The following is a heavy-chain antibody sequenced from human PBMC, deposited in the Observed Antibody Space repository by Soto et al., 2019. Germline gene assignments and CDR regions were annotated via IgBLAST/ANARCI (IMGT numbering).Heavy chain of an antibody. CDR1: GGSISSYY. D-gene: IGHD2-2*01. V-gene: IGHV4-59*08. Sequence: SETLSLTCTVSGGSISSYYWSWIRQPPGKGLEWIGYIYYSGSTNYNPSLKSRVTISVDTSKNQFSLKLSSVTAADTAVYYCARGDVVVPAAIGYLNYYYYMDVWGKGTTVTVSS. J-gene: IGHJ6*03. CDR2: IYYSGST. CDR3: ARGDVVVPAAIGYLNYYYYMDV.